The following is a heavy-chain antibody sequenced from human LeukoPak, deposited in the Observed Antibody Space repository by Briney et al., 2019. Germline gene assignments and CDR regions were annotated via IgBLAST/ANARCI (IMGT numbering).Heavy chain of an antibody. CDR1: GYTFTGYY. V-gene: IGHV1-2*02. CDR3: ARESWGYCSSTSCNGFGAFDI. CDR2: INPNSGGT. D-gene: IGHD2-2*01. J-gene: IGHJ3*02. Sequence: ASVKVSCKASGYTFTGYYMHWVRQAPGQGLEWMGWINPNSGGTNYAQKFQSRVTMTRDTSISTAYMELSRLRSDDTAVYYCARESWGYCSSTSCNGFGAFDIWGQGTMVTVSS.